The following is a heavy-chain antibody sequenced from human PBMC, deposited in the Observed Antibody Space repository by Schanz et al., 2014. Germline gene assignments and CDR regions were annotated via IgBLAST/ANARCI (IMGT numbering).Heavy chain of an antibody. CDR1: GYSFSTYA. D-gene: IGHD2-2*01. Sequence: QVHLVQSASELKNPGASVKVSCKTSGYSFSTYAMNWVRQAPGQGLEWMGWINTKTGNPTYAQGFTGRFVFSLDTSVSTTHLQITNLKADDTAVYYCARGYCAGTSCPIFDYWGQGTLFTVSS. J-gene: IGHJ4*02. CDR3: ARGYCAGTSCPIFDY. V-gene: IGHV7-4-1*02. CDR2: INTKTGNP.